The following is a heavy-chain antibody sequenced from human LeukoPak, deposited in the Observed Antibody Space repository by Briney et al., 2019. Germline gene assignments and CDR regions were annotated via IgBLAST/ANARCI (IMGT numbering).Heavy chain of an antibody. CDR1: GFTFSSYS. D-gene: IGHD3-10*01. V-gene: IGHV3-21*01. CDR2: ISSSSSYI. J-gene: IGHJ4*02. Sequence: PGGSLRLSCAASGFTFSSYSMYWVRQAPGKGLEWVSSISSSSSYIYYADSVKGRFTISRDNAKNSLYLQMNSLRAEDTAVYYCAIIQGVIGPNGYWGQGTLVTVSS. CDR3: AIIQGVIGPNGY.